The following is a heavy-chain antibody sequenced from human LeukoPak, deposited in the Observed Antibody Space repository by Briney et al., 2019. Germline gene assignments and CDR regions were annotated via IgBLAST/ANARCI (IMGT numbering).Heavy chain of an antibody. V-gene: IGHV1-2*02. CDR1: GYTFTGYY. D-gene: IGHD2-21*02. Sequence: ASVKVSCKASGYTFTGYYMHWVRQAPGQGLEWMGWINPNSGGTNYAQKFQGRVTMTRDTSISTAYMELSRLRSDDTAVYYCARAYCGGDCYSWAFDIWGQGTMVTVSS. CDR2: INPNSGGT. CDR3: ARAYCGGDCYSWAFDI. J-gene: IGHJ3*02.